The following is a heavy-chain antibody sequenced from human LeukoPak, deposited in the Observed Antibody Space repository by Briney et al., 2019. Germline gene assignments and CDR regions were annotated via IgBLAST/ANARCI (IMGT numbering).Heavy chain of an antibody. CDR2: IYYSGST. CDR3: ARGPSGWYYFED. CDR1: GGSISSYY. V-gene: IGHV4-59*01. D-gene: IGHD6-19*01. Sequence: SETLSLTCTVSGGSISSYYWSWIRQPPGKGLEWIGYIYYSGSTNYNPSLKSRVTISVDTSKNQFSLKLSSVTAADTALYYCARGPSGWYYFEDWGQGTLVTVSS. J-gene: IGHJ4*02.